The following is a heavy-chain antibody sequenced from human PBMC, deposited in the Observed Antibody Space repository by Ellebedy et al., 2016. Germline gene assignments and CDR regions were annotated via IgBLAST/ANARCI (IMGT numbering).Heavy chain of an antibody. V-gene: IGHV3-23*01. CDR2: LSGSGGST. Sequence: GGSLRLSCAASGFTFSSYTMTWVRQAPGKGLEWVSSLSGSGGSTFYPDSVKERFTISRDNTKNTLYLQMNSLRVDDTAVYFCATQGWLRGLEHWGQGTLVTVSS. J-gene: IGHJ1*01. CDR3: ATQGWLRGLEH. CDR1: GFTFSSYT. D-gene: IGHD5-12*01.